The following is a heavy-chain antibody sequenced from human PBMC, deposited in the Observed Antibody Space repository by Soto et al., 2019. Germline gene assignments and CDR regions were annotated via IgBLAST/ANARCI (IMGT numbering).Heavy chain of an antibody. V-gene: IGHV1-18*01. Sequence: ASVKVSCKASGYTFTSYGISWVRQAPGQGLEWMGWISAYNGNTNYAQKLQGRVTMTTDTSTSTAYMELRSLRSDDTAVYYCAREERSGQWLVRGAFDYWGQGTLVTV. D-gene: IGHD6-19*01. CDR1: GYTFTSYG. CDR2: ISAYNGNT. CDR3: AREERSGQWLVRGAFDY. J-gene: IGHJ4*02.